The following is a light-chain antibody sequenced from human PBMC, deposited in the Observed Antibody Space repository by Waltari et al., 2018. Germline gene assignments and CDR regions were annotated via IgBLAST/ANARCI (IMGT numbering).Light chain of an antibody. CDR2: GVD. J-gene: IGLJ3*02. CDR3: ASHGNNKV. V-gene: IGLV2-8*01. CDR1: SSDVGLYNF. Sequence: QSALTQPASVSGSPGQSITISCTGTSSDVGLYNFVSWYQQHTGNAPKLIISGVDKRPSGVPDCFSGAKSGSTAYLTVSGLQAEDEADYYCASHGNNKVFGGGTKLTVL.